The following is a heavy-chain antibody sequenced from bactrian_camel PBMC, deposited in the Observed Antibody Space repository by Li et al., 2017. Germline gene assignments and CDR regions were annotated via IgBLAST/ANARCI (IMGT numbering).Heavy chain of an antibody. CDR1: GFIFSGYA. V-gene: IGHV3S6*01. D-gene: IGHD2*01. CDR2: VESDHPNK. J-gene: IGHJ4*01. Sequence: HVQLVESGGGLVQPGESLRLSCHASGFIFSGYAMARVRQAPGKGLEWVSDVESDHPNKYYADSVKGRFTIAGDNAKSMVYLQMERLKSEDTALYYCTTRISECVYYTSSDGCYSHRGRGTQVTVS.